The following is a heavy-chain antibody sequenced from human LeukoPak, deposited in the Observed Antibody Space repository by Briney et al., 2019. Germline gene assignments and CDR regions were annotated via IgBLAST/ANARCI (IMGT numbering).Heavy chain of an antibody. Sequence: WRALRLSFSASWFTLISYSFHLVPQAPGKGLGWGAVISYDGSNKYYADSVKGRFTISRNNSKNTLYLQMNSLRAEDTAVYYCAREWELLSVFDYWGQGTLVTVSS. D-gene: IGHD1-26*01. V-gene: IGHV3-30-3*01. CDR2: ISYDGSNK. CDR1: WFTLISYS. CDR3: AREWELLSVFDY. J-gene: IGHJ4*02.